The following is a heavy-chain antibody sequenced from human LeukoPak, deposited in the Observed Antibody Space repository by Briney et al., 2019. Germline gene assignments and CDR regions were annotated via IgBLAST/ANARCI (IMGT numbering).Heavy chain of an antibody. CDR2: IIPIFGTA. CDR3: ARDLEERVFDY. Sequence: ASVKVSCKASGYTFTSYGISWVRQAPGQGLEWMGGIIPIFGTANYAQKFQGRVTITADESTSTAYMELSSLRSEDTAVYYCARDLEERVFDYWGQGTLVTVSS. J-gene: IGHJ4*02. CDR1: GYTFTSYG. D-gene: IGHD6-13*01. V-gene: IGHV1-69*13.